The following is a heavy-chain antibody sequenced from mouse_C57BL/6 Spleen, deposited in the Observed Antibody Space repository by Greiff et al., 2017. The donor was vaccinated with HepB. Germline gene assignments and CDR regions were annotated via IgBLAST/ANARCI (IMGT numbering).Heavy chain of an antibody. CDR2: IYPGSGST. V-gene: IGHV1-55*01. J-gene: IGHJ3*01. CDR3: ARWRGNYLFAY. D-gene: IGHD2-1*01. Sequence: QVHVKQSGAELVKPGASVKMSCKASGYTFTSYWITWVKQRPGQGLEWIGDIYPGSGSTNYNEKFKSKATLNVDTSSSTAYMQLSSLTSEDAAVYYCARWRGNYLFAYWGQGTLVTVSA. CDR1: GYTFTSYW.